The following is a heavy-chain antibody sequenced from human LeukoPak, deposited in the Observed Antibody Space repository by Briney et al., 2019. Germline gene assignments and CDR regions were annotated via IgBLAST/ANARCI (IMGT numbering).Heavy chain of an antibody. Sequence: ASVKVSCKASGYTFTGYYMHWVRQAPGQGLEWMGWINPNSGGTNYAQKFQGRVTMTRDTSISTAYMELSRLRSDDTAVYYCARVMNYDFWSGYYTLGGYYYYMDVWGKGTTVTVSS. CDR1: GYTFTGYY. CDR3: ARVMNYDFWSGYYTLGGYYYYMDV. J-gene: IGHJ6*03. D-gene: IGHD3-3*01. V-gene: IGHV1-2*02. CDR2: INPNSGGT.